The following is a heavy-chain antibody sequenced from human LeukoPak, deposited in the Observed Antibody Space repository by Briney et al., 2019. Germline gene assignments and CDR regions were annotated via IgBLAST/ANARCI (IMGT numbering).Heavy chain of an antibody. CDR1: GFTFSSYS. D-gene: IGHD3-22*01. Sequence: PGGSLRLSCAASGFTFSSYSMNWVRQAPGKGLEWVSSISSSSSYIYYADSVKGRFTISRDNAKNSLYLQMNSLRAEDTAVYYCAREVYYYDSSGAFDIWGQGTMVTVSS. J-gene: IGHJ3*02. CDR3: AREVYYYDSSGAFDI. CDR2: ISSSSSYI. V-gene: IGHV3-21*01.